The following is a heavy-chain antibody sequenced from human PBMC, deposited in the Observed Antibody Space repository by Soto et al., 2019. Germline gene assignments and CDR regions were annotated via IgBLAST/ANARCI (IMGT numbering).Heavy chain of an antibody. CDR3: ARGYWVQGYGAGTYLDY. CDR2: IYSGSTT. J-gene: IGHJ4*02. D-gene: IGHD3-10*01. Sequence: EVQLVESGGGVVQPGGSLRLSCAASGLSVGNNYMSWVRQAPGKGLEWVSVIYSGSTTHYADSVKGRFSISRDSSRNTVYLQMNSLRVEDTAVYHCARGYWVQGYGAGTYLDYGGQGTLVTVSS. V-gene: IGHV3-66*01. CDR1: GLSVGNNY.